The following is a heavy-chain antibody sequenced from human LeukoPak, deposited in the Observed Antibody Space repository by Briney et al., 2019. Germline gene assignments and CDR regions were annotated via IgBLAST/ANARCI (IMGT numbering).Heavy chain of an antibody. J-gene: IGHJ4*02. V-gene: IGHV4-4*07. CDR1: GGSISSYY. D-gene: IGHD1-26*01. Sequence: SETLSLTCTVSGGSISSYYWSWIRQPAGKGLEWIGRIYTSGSTNYNPSLKSRVTISVDTSKNQFSLKLSSVTAADTAVYYCARGVIVGATGPYFDYWGQGTLVTVSS. CDR2: IYTSGST. CDR3: ARGVIVGATGPYFDY.